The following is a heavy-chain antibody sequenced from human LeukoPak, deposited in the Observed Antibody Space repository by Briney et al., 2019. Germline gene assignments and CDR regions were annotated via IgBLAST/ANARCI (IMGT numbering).Heavy chain of an antibody. V-gene: IGHV3-30*02. CDR3: AREYARYCSGGSCYGENDY. D-gene: IGHD2-15*01. CDR2: IRYDGSNK. Sequence: GGSLRLSCAASGFTFSSYGMHWVRQAPGKGLEWVAFIRYDGSNKYYADSVKGRFTISRDNAKNTLYLQMNSLRAEDTAVYYCAREYARYCSGGSCYGENDYWGQGTLVTVSS. CDR1: GFTFSSYG. J-gene: IGHJ4*02.